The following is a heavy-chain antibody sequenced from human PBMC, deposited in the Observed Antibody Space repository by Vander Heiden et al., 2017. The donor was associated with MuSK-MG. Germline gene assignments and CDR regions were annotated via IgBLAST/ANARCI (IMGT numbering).Heavy chain of an antibody. Sequence: EVQLVESGGGLVKPGRSLRLSCTASGFTFGDYAMSWFGQAPGKGLEWVGFIRSKAYGRTTEYAAAVKGRFTISRDDSKSIAYLKMKSMKTEDTAVYYSTRGRWEGDQFDYWGQVTLVTVCS. D-gene: IGHD1-26*01. CDR3: TRGRWEGDQFDY. CDR1: GFTFGDYA. CDR2: IRSKAYGRTT. V-gene: IGHV3-49*05. J-gene: IGHJ4*02.